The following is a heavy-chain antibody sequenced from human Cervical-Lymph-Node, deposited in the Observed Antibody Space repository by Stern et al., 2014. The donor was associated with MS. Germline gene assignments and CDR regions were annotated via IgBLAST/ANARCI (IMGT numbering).Heavy chain of an antibody. CDR3: ARSAYSIITSFEY. V-gene: IGHV5-51*01. D-gene: IGHD2-21*01. Sequence: EVQLVQSGAEVKKPGESLKISCKGSGYSFTNYWLGWVRQMPGKGLEWMGIIYPGDSDTRYSPSFQGQVTISADKSTSTAYLQWSSMQASDTAIYYCARSAYSIITSFEYWGQGTLVTVSS. J-gene: IGHJ4*02. CDR2: IYPGDSDT. CDR1: GYSFTNYW.